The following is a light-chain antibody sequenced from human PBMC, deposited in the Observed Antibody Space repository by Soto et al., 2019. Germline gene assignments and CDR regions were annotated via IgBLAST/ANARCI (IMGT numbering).Light chain of an antibody. CDR3: QHHNSYLSLT. V-gene: IGKV1-17*01. Sequence: DIQMTQAPSSLSASVGDRVTITCRASQSIRNDLGWYQQKPGKAPKRLIYAAATLENGVPSRFSGSGSGTEFTLTISSLQPEDFDTYYCQHHNSYLSLTFGGGTKVEIK. J-gene: IGKJ4*01. CDR1: QSIRND. CDR2: AAA.